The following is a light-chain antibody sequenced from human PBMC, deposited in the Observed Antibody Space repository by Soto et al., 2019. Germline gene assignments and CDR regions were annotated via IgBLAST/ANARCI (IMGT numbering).Light chain of an antibody. J-gene: IGKJ2*01. CDR1: HDINNY. CDR2: DAS. CDR3: QQYDDLPYT. Sequence: DIQMTQSPSSLSASVGDRITIACQASHDINNYLSWVQQKPGKAPRLLIYDASNLEAGVPSRFSGSGSGTDFTFTINSLQPEDIATYFCQQYDDLPYTFGQGTNLEIK. V-gene: IGKV1-33*01.